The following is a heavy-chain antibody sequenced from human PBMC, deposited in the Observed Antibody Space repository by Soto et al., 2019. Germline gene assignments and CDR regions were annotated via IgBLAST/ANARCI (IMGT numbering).Heavy chain of an antibody. V-gene: IGHV3-73*02. Sequence: EVQLVESGGGLVQPGGSLKLSCAASGFIFSGSAIHWVRQASGKGLEWVGRIRSRANNFATSSAASVKGRFTFSRDDSKNTAYLQMNTLKPEDTAVYYCAREMPTTAAAYFYYGLNVWGQGTSVTVSS. CDR2: IRSRANNFAT. J-gene: IGHJ6*02. D-gene: IGHD6-13*01. CDR1: GFIFSGSA. CDR3: AREMPTTAAAYFYYGLNV.